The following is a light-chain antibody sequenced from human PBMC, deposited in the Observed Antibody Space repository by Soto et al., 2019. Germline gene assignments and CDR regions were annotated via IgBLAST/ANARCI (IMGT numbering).Light chain of an antibody. CDR3: ATWDDSLKGGV. V-gene: IGLV1-44*01. J-gene: IGLJ2*01. Sequence: QSVLTQPPSVSGTPGQRVTISCSGSSSNIGSNPVNWYQQVPGTPPKLLMFTNHQRPSGVPDRFSGSKSGTSASRAISGLQSEDEADYYCATWDDSLKGGVFGGGTKLTVL. CDR1: SSNIGSNP. CDR2: TNH.